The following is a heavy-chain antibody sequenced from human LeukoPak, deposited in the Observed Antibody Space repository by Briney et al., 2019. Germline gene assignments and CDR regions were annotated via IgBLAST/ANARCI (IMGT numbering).Heavy chain of an antibody. Sequence: SETLSLTCSVSSGSVRTLFWSWIRQSPGKGLEWIGFISDGGSTNTNPSLRSRVTLSIDTSRNRLSLKLTSLTAADTAIYYCARDEEGYKVWGQGILVTVSS. V-gene: IGHV4-59*02. CDR3: ARDEEGYKV. D-gene: IGHD5-24*01. J-gene: IGHJ4*02. CDR1: SGSVRTLF. CDR2: ISDGGST.